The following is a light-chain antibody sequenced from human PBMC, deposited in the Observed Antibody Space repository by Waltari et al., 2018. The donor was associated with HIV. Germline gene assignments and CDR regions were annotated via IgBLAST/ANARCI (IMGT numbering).Light chain of an antibody. CDR3: QVWDRSNDHVV. CDR1: NIGGYS. V-gene: IGLV3-21*04. Sequence: YGLTQTPSVSVAPGKTANISCGGDNIGGYSVHWYQQKPGQAPLLVIYDARDRPSGIPERISGSNSGNTATLTITRAEAGDEADYYCQVWDRSNDHVVFGGGTKLTVL. J-gene: IGLJ2*01. CDR2: DAR.